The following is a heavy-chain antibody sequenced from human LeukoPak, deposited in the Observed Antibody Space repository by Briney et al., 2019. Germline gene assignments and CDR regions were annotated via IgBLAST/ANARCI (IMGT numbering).Heavy chain of an antibody. V-gene: IGHV4-34*01. J-gene: IGHJ5*02. Sequence: SETLSLTCAVYGGSFSGYYWSWIRQPPGKGLEWIGEINHSGSTNYNPSLKSRVTISVDTSKNQFSLKLSSVTAADTAVYYCTRDSGTTGEVKFDPWVQGTLVAVSS. CDR2: INHSGST. CDR3: TRDSGTTGEVKFDP. D-gene: IGHD3-10*01. CDR1: GGSFSGYY.